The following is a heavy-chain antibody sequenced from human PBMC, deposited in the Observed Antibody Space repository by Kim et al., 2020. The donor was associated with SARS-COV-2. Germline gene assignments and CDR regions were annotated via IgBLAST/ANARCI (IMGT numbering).Heavy chain of an antibody. D-gene: IGHD3-10*01. CDR3: ARDGTAMVRGVIIDSHWF. V-gene: IGHV4-59*01. Sequence: SETLSLTCTVSGGSISSYYWSWIRQPPGKGLEWIGYIYYSGSTNYNPSLKSRVTISVDTSKNQFSLKLSSVTAADTAVYYCARDGTAMVRGVIIDSHWF. CDR1: GGSISSYY. CDR2: IYYSGST. J-gene: IGHJ5*01.